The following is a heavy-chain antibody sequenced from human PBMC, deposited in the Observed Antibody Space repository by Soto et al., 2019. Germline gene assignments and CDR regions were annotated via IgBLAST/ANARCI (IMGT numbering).Heavy chain of an antibody. V-gene: IGHV1-2*02. D-gene: IGHD1-1*01. J-gene: IGHJ4*02. CDR1: GYTFSGYY. Sequence: GSVKVSCKSGGYTFSGYYIQWVRQAPRKGLDYIGWNSPKSGGAAYAQKFRGRVTMTRQTSVNLAYLQMNSLSDEDSGVYFCARAGDWNYVQDFWGQGTLVTVSS. CDR2: NSPKSGGA. CDR3: ARAGDWNYVQDF.